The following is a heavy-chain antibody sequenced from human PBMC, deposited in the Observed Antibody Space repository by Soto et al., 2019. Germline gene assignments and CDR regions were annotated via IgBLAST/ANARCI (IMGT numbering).Heavy chain of an antibody. J-gene: IGHJ5*02. V-gene: IGHV1-69*13. CDR2: IIPIFGTA. Sequence: SGQVSWQASGGTFSSYAIRLVRQAPGQGLEWMGGIIPIFGTANYAQKFQGRVTITADESTSTAYMELSSLRSEDTAVYYCARRKLLGLGSHLNWFHPWGQGTLVTVSS. CDR1: GGTFSSYA. CDR3: ARRKLLGLGSHLNWFHP. D-gene: IGHD2-2*01.